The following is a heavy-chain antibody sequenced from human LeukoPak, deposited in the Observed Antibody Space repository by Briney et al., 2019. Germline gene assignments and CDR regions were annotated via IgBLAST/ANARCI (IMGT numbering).Heavy chain of an antibody. CDR3: ARKGNTIFGVVTYYFDY. Sequence: GGSLRLSCVASGFTFSSYWMHWVRQAPGKGLVWVSRIHTDGSSTNYADSVKGRFTISRDNAKNTLYLQMNSLRAEDTAVYYCARKGNTIFGVVTYYFDYWGQGTLVAVSS. J-gene: IGHJ4*02. CDR1: GFTFSSYW. V-gene: IGHV3-74*01. D-gene: IGHD3-3*01. CDR2: IHTDGSST.